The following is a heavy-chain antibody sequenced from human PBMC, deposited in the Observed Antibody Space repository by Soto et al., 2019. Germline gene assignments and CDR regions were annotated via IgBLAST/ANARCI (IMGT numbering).Heavy chain of an antibody. CDR2: ISSSGSTI. J-gene: IGHJ6*02. CDR1: GFTFSSYE. Sequence: PGGSLRLSCAASGFTFSSYEMSWVRQAPGKGLEWVSYISSSGSTIYYADSVKGRFTISRDNAKNSLYLQMNSLRAEDTAVYYCARGDIKAVAGRINYYGMDVWGQGTTVTVSS. D-gene: IGHD6-19*01. CDR3: ARGDIKAVAGRINYYGMDV. V-gene: IGHV3-48*03.